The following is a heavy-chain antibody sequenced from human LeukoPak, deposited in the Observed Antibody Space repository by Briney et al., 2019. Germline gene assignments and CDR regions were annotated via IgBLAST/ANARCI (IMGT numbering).Heavy chain of an antibody. CDR3: ARDLGIAVAGHY. V-gene: IGHV1-2*02. CDR1: GYTFTGYY. Sequence: ASVKVSCKASGYTFTGYYMHWVRQAPGQGLEWMGWINPNSGGTNYAQKFQGRVTMTRDTSISTAYMELSRLRSDDTAAYYCARDLGIAVAGHYWGQGTLVTVSS. J-gene: IGHJ4*02. CDR2: INPNSGGT. D-gene: IGHD6-19*01.